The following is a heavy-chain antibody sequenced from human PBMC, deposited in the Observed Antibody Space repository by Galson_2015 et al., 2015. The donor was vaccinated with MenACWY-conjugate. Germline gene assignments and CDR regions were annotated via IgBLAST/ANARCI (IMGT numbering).Heavy chain of an antibody. CDR2: ISGSGGST. D-gene: IGHD4-23*01. Sequence: SLRLCCAASGFTFSSYAMSWVRQAPGKGLEWVSAISGSGGSTYYADSVKGRFTISRDNSKNTLYLQMNSLRAKDTAVYYCAKLLGVVTRNYYYYYGMDVWGQGTTVTVSS. J-gene: IGHJ6*02. V-gene: IGHV3-23*01. CDR1: GFTFSSYA. CDR3: AKLLGVVTRNYYYYYGMDV.